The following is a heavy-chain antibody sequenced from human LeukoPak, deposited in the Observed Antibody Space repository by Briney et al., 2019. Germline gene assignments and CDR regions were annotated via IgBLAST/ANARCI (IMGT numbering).Heavy chain of an antibody. J-gene: IGHJ4*02. CDR3: ARGMWIHPFDY. CDR2: IYTSGST. D-gene: IGHD5-18*01. Sequence: KPSETLSLTCTVSGGSISSGSYYWSWIPLPAGKGLEWIGRIYTSGSTNYNPSLKSRVTMSVDTSKNQFSLKLSSVTAADTAVYYCARGMWIHPFDYWGQGTQVTVSS. V-gene: IGHV4-61*02. CDR1: GGSISSGSYY.